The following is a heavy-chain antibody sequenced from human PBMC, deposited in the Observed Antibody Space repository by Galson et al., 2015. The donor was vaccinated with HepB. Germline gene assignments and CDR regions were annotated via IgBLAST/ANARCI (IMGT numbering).Heavy chain of an antibody. CDR3: AKLTSSGMVRVGGMDV. J-gene: IGHJ6*02. CDR1: GFTFSSYA. CDR2: ISGSGGST. V-gene: IGHV3-23*01. Sequence: SLRLSCAASGFTFSSYAMSWVRQAPGKGLEWVSAISGSGGSTYYADSVKGRFTISRDNSKNTLYLQMNSLRAEDTAVYYCAKLTSSGMVRVGGMDVWGQGTTVTVSS. D-gene: IGHD3-10*01.